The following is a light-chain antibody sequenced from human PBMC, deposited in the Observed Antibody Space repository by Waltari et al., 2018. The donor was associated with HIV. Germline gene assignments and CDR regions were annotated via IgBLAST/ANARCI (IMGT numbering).Light chain of an antibody. Sequence: QSALTQPASVSGSPGQSITISCTGTRTYVGLYNYVSWYQQHPGKAPNLMIYEVSTRPSVVPNRFSGSKPDNTASLTISGHQAEDEADYYCSSYTGSSTLYVFRTGTKVTVL. J-gene: IGLJ1*01. CDR1: RTYVGLYNY. V-gene: IGLV2-14*01. CDR2: EVS. CDR3: SSYTGSSTLYV.